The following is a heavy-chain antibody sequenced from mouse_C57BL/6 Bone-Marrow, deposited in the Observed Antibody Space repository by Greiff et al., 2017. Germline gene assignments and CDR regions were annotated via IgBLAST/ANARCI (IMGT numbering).Heavy chain of an antibody. CDR1: GYTFTDYY. Sequence: VQLQQSGPELVKPGASVKISCKASGYTFTDYYMNWVKQSHGKSLEWIGDMNPNNGGTSYNQKFKGKATLTVDKSSSTAYMELRSLTSEDSAVYYCARRVYGPWFAYWGQGTLVTVSA. CDR2: MNPNNGGT. D-gene: IGHD1-2*01. J-gene: IGHJ3*01. V-gene: IGHV1-26*01. CDR3: ARRVYGPWFAY.